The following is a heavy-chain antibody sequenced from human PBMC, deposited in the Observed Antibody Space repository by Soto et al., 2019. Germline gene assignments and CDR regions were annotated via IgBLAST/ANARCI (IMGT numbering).Heavy chain of an antibody. CDR2: ISWNSGSI. J-gene: IGHJ4*02. Sequence: GGSLRLSCAASGFTFDDYAMHWVRQAPGKGLEWVSGISWNSGSIGYADSVKGRFTISRDNAKNSLYLQMNSLRAEDTALYYCAKDISAGLTTVTTEFDYWGQGTLVTVSS. V-gene: IGHV3-9*01. CDR3: AKDISAGLTTVTTEFDY. CDR1: GFTFDDYA. D-gene: IGHD4-17*01.